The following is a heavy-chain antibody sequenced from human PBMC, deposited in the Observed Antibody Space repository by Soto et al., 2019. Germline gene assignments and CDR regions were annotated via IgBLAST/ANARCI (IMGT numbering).Heavy chain of an antibody. Sequence: EVHLVESGGGLVQPGGSLKLACTAAGFTFSASVIHWVRQPSGKGLEWVGSMRRNADRLPAIYAASVKGRFIISRDDSKTTAYLPMNSLKTEDTAVYFCAGVSGVTDRADHVDSWGQGTLVIVSS. CDR2: MRRNADRLPA. CDR1: GFTFSASV. V-gene: IGHV3-73*01. CDR3: AGVSGVTDRADHVDS. D-gene: IGHD2-21*02. J-gene: IGHJ4*02.